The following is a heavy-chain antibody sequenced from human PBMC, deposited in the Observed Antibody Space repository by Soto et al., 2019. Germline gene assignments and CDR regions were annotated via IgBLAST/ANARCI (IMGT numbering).Heavy chain of an antibody. J-gene: IGHJ6*02. CDR2: MNPNSGHT. D-gene: IGHD1-7*01. V-gene: IGHV1-8*01. Sequence: ASVKLSCKSSGYTFTNYEINWVRQATGQGLEWMGWMNPNSGHTGYAQKFQGRVAMTRSTSISTAYMELSSLRSEDTAVYYCARKGDWDYSDGMDVWGQGTTVSVSS. CDR1: GYTFTNYE. CDR3: ARKGDWDYSDGMDV.